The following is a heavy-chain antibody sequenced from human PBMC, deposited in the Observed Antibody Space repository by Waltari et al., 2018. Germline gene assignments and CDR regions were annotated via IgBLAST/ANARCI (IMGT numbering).Heavy chain of an antibody. V-gene: IGHV3-15*01. D-gene: IGHD4-17*01. CDR2: MKSKSDGGTT. CDR3: ATAHTVDI. Sequence: EVQLVECGGGSVTPGGSVSLPCVAFGFTSSDARMTWVRQAPGKGVEWVGRMKSKSDGGTTYYAAPVRGRFTISRDDSKNTLYLQMNSLKTEDTGMYYCATAHTVDIWGQGTMVTVSS. J-gene: IGHJ3*02. CDR1: GFTSSDAR.